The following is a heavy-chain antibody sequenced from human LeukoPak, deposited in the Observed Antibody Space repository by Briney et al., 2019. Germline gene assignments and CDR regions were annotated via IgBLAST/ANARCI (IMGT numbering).Heavy chain of an antibody. D-gene: IGHD2-21*02. CDR2: INPNSGGT. CDR1: GYTFTGYY. J-gene: IGHJ5*02. V-gene: IGHV1-2*02. Sequence: ASVKVSCKASGYTFTGYYMHWVRQAPGQGLEWMGWINPNSGGTNYAQKFQGRVTMTRDTSVSTAYMELSRLRSDDTAVYYCAREGCAYCGGDWPENWFDPWGQGTLVTVSS. CDR3: AREGCAYCGGDWPENWFDP.